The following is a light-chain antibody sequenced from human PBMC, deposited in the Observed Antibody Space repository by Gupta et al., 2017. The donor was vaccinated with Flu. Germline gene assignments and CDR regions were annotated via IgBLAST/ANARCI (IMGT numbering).Light chain of an antibody. J-gene: IGKJ4*01. V-gene: IGKV2-28*01. CDR2: LAS. CDR1: QRRVHSYGYNF. CDR3: RQGVETPLT. Sequence: DIVMTQTPVFLSVTPGDSASMSCRSSQRRVHSYGYNFVDWYVLKPGQSPQLLIFLASTRASGVSDRFNGSGSGTDFTLKINRVEPEDAGIYFCRQGVETPLTFGGGTKVEI.